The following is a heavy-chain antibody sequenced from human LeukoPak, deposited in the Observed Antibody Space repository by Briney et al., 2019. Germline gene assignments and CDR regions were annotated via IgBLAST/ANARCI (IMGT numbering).Heavy chain of an antibody. CDR1: GFTFSSYA. D-gene: IGHD4-23*01. V-gene: IGHV3-23*01. Sequence: GGSLRLSCAASGFTFSSYAMSWVRQAPGKGLEWVSGISGSGGSTYYADSVKGRLTISRDNSKNTLYLQMNSLRVEDTAVYYCAKDRDYGGVNWFDPWGQGTPVTVSS. CDR3: AKDRDYGGVNWFDP. J-gene: IGHJ5*02. CDR2: ISGSGGST.